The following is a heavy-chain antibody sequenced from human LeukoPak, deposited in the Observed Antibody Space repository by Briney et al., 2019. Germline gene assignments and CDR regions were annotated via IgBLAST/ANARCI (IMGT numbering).Heavy chain of an antibody. J-gene: IGHJ2*01. CDR2: LSGGGDIP. Sequence: GGSLRLSCAASGFTFSNYAMSWVRQAAGKGLEWVSGLSGGGDIPNHVDSVKGRFTISGANSKNTLYLQMNSLRAEDTAVYYCAKHNIGWGFFDLWGRGTQVTVSS. V-gene: IGHV3-23*01. CDR1: GFTFSNYA. D-gene: IGHD6-19*01. CDR3: AKHNIGWGFFDL.